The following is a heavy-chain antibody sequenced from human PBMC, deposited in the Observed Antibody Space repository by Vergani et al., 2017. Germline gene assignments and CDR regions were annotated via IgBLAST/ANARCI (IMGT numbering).Heavy chain of an antibody. Sequence: QVQLVQSGAEVKKPGSSVKVSCKASGGTFSSYAISWVRQAPGQGLEWRGGIIPIFGTANYAQKFQGRVTITADESTSTAYMELSSLRSEDTAVYYCARDAVGGPNCSGGSCYELSWFDPWGQGTLVTVSS. CDR1: GGTFSSYA. V-gene: IGHV1-69*12. CDR3: ARDAVGGPNCSGGSCYELSWFDP. D-gene: IGHD2-15*01. CDR2: IIPIFGTA. J-gene: IGHJ5*02.